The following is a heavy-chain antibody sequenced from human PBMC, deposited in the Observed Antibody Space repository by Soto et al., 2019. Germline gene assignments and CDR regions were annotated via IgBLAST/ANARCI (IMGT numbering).Heavy chain of an antibody. V-gene: IGHV3-7*03. Sequence: GGSLRLSCAASGFTFSSYWMSWVRQAPGKGLEWVANIKQDGSEKYYVDSVKGRFTISRDNAKNSLYLQMNSLRAEDTAVYYCATSADYGDYALSLEYWGQGTLVTVSS. CDR3: ATSADYGDYALSLEY. D-gene: IGHD4-17*01. J-gene: IGHJ4*02. CDR2: IKQDGSEK. CDR1: GFTFSSYW.